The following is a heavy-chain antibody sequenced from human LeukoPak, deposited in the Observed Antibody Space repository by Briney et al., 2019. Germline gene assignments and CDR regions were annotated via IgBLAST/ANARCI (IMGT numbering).Heavy chain of an antibody. D-gene: IGHD3-10*01. CDR2: ISGSGGST. Sequence: GGSLRLSCAASGFTFSSYAMSWVRQAPGKGLEWVSAISGSGGSTYYADSVKGRFTISRDNSKNTLYLQMNSLRAEDTAVYYCAKPQAYYYGSGDFDYWGQGTLVTVSS. V-gene: IGHV3-23*01. J-gene: IGHJ4*02. CDR1: GFTFSSYA. CDR3: AKPQAYYYGSGDFDY.